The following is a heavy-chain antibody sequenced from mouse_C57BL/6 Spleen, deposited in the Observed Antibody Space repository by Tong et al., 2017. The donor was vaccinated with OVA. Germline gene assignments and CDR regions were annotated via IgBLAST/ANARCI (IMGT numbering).Heavy chain of an antibody. J-gene: IGHJ4*01. V-gene: IGHV5-17*01. CDR2: ISSGSSTI. Sequence: EVQLQESGGGLVKPGGSLKLSCAASGFTFSDYGMHWVRQAPEKGLEWVAYISSGSSTIYYADTVKGRFTISRDNAKNTLFLQMTSLRSEDTAMYYCARNYGSDYWGQGTSVTVSS. CDR1: GFTFSDYG. D-gene: IGHD1-1*01. CDR3: ARNYGSDY.